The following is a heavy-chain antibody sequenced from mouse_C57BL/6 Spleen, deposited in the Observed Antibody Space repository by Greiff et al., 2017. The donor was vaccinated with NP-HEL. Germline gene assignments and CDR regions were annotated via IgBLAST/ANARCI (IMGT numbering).Heavy chain of an antibody. CDR2: INPSNGGT. V-gene: IGHV1-53*01. D-gene: IGHD1-1*01. CDR1: GYTFTSYW. CDR3: ARSGSSYGYAMDY. J-gene: IGHJ4*01. Sequence: VQLQQPGTELVKPGASVKLSCKASGYTFTSYWMHWVKQRPGQGLEWIGNINPSNGGTNYNEKFKSKATLTVDKSSSTAYMQLSSLTSEDSAVYYCARSGSSYGYAMDYWGQGTSVTVSS.